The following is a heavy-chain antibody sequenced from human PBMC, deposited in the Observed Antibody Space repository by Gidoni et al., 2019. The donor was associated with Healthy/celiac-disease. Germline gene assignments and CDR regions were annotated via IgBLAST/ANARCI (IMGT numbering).Heavy chain of an antibody. J-gene: IGHJ6*02. CDR1: GYTLTELA. D-gene: IGHD6-13*01. CDR2: FDPEDGAT. CDR3: ATPAGKQQLVGQGYYGMDV. V-gene: IGHV1-24*01. Sequence: QVKLVQSGAEVKKPGASVKVSGKVSGYTLTELAMHWVRQAPGRGLEWMGGFDPEDGATISAQKFQGRVTMTEDTSTDTAYMELSSLRSEDTAVYYCATPAGKQQLVGQGYYGMDVWGQGTTVTVSS.